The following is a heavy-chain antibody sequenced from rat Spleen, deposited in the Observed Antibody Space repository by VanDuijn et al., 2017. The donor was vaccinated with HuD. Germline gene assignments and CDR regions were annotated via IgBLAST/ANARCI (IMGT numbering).Heavy chain of an antibody. V-gene: IGHV3-3*01. CDR3: ARWHYYSSYISSWFAY. Sequence: EVQLQESGPGLVKPSQSLSLTCSVSVYSITSSYNWNWIRQFPGDKLEWMGCINSAGNSNYNPALKSRISISIDTSKNQFFLQVNSVTTEDTATYYCARWHYYSSYISSWFAYWGQGTLVTVSS. CDR2: INSAGNS. CDR1: VYSITSSYN. J-gene: IGHJ3*01. D-gene: IGHD1-2*01.